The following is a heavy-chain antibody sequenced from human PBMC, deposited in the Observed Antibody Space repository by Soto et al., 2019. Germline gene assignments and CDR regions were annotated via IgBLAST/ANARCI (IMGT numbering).Heavy chain of an antibody. J-gene: IGHJ6*02. D-gene: IGHD4-17*01. CDR3: ARDLVTVTTNHSSSGMDV. CDR2: IIPIFGTA. V-gene: IGHV1-69*13. CDR1: GGTFSSYA. Sequence: ASVKVSCKASGGTFSSYAISWVRQAPGQGLGWMGGIIPIFGTANYAQKFQGRVTITADESTSTAYMELSSLRSEDTAVYYCARDLVTVTTNHSSSGMDVSGQGTTLTLS.